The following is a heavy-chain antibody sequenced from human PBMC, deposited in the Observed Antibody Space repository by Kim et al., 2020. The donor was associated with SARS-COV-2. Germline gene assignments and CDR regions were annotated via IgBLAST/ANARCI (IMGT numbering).Heavy chain of an antibody. V-gene: IGHV4-59*01. Sequence: SETLSLTCTVSGGSIASYYWTWIRQPPGKGLEWIGFVFYGGSTNYNPSLKSRVTISVDRSKKQFSLRLTPVTAADTAVYYCARCDHGGNSDWFDPWGQGT. CDR2: VFYGGST. CDR1: GGSIASYY. CDR3: ARCDHGGNSDWFDP. J-gene: IGHJ5*02. D-gene: IGHD2-21*02.